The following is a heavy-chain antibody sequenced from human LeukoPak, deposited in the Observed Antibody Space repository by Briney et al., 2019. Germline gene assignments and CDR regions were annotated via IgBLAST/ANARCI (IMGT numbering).Heavy chain of an antibody. CDR3: ARSSDSSSLQYFQH. J-gene: IGHJ1*01. CDR2: ISISGSTI. D-gene: IGHD6-6*01. Sequence: GGSLRLSCATSGFTFTDYFMNWIRQAPGKGLEWVSSISISGSTIYYADSVKGRFTISRDNAKNSLYLQMNSLRAEDTAVYYCARSSDSSSLQYFQHWGQGTLVTVSS. V-gene: IGHV3-11*01. CDR1: GFTFTDYF.